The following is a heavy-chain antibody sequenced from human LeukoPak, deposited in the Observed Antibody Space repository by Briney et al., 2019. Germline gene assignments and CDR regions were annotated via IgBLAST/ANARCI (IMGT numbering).Heavy chain of an antibody. V-gene: IGHV1-8*02. CDR1: GYTFTSYG. CDR3: ARVGESNPYYYYYMDV. CDR2: MNPNSGNT. D-gene: IGHD3-10*01. Sequence: ASVKVSCKASGYTFTSYGINWVRQATGQGLEWMGWMNPNSGNTGYAQKFQGRVTMTRNTSISTAYMELSSLRSEDTAVYYCARVGESNPYYYYYMDVWGKGTTVTISS. J-gene: IGHJ6*03.